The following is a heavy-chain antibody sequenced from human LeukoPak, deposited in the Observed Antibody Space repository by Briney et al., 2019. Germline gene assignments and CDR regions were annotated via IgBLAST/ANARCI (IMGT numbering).Heavy chain of an antibody. Sequence: GGSLRLSCAASGFTFSSYEMNWVRQAPGKGLEWVSYISSSGSTRYYAGSVKGRFTISRDNAKNSLYLQMNSLGAEDTAVYYCAELCITMIGGGWGKGTSVTISS. CDR2: ISSSGSTR. CDR3: AELCITMIGGG. D-gene: IGHD3-10*02. J-gene: IGHJ6*04. V-gene: IGHV3-48*03. CDR1: GFTFSSYE.